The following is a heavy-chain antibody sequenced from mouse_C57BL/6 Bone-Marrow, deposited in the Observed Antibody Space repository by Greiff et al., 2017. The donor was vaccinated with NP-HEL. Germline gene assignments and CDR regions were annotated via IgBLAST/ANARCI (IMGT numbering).Heavy chain of an antibody. Sequence: EVKLVESGEGLVKPGGSLKLSCAASGFTFSSSAMSWVRQTPETRLEWVAYISSGGDYIYYADTVKGRFTISRDNARNTLYLQMSSLKSEDTAMYYCTREGALFAYWGQGTLVTVSA. J-gene: IGHJ3*01. CDR3: TREGALFAY. CDR2: ISSGGDYI. CDR1: GFTFSSSA. V-gene: IGHV5-9-1*02.